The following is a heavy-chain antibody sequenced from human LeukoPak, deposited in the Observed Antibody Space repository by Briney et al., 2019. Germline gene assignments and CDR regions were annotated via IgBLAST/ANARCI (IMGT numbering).Heavy chain of an antibody. CDR3: ARESPFDY. V-gene: IGHV1-2*02. CDR2: INPNSGGT. CDR1: GYTFIDYY. Sequence: ASVKVSCKASGYTFIDYYIHWARQAPGQGLEWMGWINPNSGGTNYAQKFQGRVTMTRDTSISTAYMELSRLRSDDTAVYYCARESPFDYWGQGTLVTVSS. J-gene: IGHJ4*02.